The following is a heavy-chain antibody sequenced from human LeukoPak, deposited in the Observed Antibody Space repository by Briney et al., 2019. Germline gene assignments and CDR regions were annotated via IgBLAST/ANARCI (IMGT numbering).Heavy chain of an antibody. J-gene: IGHJ4*02. D-gene: IGHD6-6*01. V-gene: IGHV1-69*13. Sequence: SVKVSCKASGGTFSSYAISWVRQAPGQGLEWMGGIIPIFGTANYAQKFQGRVTITADESTSTAYMELSSLRSEDTAVYYCARERSSIAARGGVFDYWGQGTLVTVSS. CDR3: ARERSSIAARGGVFDY. CDR2: IIPIFGTA. CDR1: GGTFSSYA.